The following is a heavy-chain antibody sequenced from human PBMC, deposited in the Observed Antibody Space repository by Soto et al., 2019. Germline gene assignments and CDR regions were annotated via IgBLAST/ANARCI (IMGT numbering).Heavy chain of an antibody. V-gene: IGHV3-33*01. CDR2: IWYDGSNK. J-gene: IGHJ3*02. CDR1: GFNFSSYC. Sequence: GGSKRLSCAAAGFNFSSYCMHWVRQAPGKGLEWVAVIWYDGSNKYYADSVKGRFTISRDNSKNTLYLQMNSLRAEDTAVYYCARDYGDYEYYDAFDIWGQGTMVTVS. D-gene: IGHD4-17*01. CDR3: ARDYGDYEYYDAFDI.